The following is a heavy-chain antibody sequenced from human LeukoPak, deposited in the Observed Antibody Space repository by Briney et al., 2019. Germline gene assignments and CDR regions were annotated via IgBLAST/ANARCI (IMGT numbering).Heavy chain of an antibody. CDR1: GGSISPYY. Sequence: TSETLSPTCTVSGGSISPYYWSWIRQPPGKGLEWLGYIYYSGNTEYKPSLKSRVAMSVDTSKNQFSLKLSSVTAADTAVYYCARGARTYYDYVWGSYRYTVGFDYWGQGTLVTVSS. CDR2: IYYSGNT. D-gene: IGHD3-16*02. V-gene: IGHV4-59*12. CDR3: ARGARTYYDYVWGSYRYTVGFDY. J-gene: IGHJ4*02.